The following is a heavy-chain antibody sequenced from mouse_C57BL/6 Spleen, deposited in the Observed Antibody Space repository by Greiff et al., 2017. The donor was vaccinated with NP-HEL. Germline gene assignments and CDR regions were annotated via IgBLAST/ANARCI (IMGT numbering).Heavy chain of an antibody. V-gene: IGHV14-2*01. D-gene: IGHD2-14*01. J-gene: IGHJ2*01. CDR2: IDPEDGET. CDR1: GFNIKDYY. Sequence: EVQLQQSGAELVKPGASVKLSCKASGFNIKDYYMHWVKQRTEQGLEWIGRIDPEDGETKYAPKFQGKATITADTSSNPAYLQLSSLTSEYTAVYYCARSTMGTTGYFDYWGQGTTLTVSS. CDR3: ARSTMGTTGYFDY.